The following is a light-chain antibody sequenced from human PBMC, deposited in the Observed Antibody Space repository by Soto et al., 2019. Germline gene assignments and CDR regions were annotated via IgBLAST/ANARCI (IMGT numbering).Light chain of an antibody. CDR2: AAS. CDR3: QHYNSYPLT. Sequence: DIRMNQSPSALSASVGDRVTITCRASQSISSWLAWYQQKPGEAPKLLIYAASNLQSGVPSRFSGSGSGTEFTLTISSLQPDDFATYYCQHYNSYPLTFGGGTKVDIK. V-gene: IGKV1-5*01. J-gene: IGKJ4*01. CDR1: QSISSW.